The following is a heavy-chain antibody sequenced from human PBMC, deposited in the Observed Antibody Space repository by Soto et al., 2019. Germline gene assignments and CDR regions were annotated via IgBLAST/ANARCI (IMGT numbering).Heavy chain of an antibody. V-gene: IGHV4-59*01. CDR1: GGSISNYY. J-gene: IGHJ5*02. D-gene: IGHD3-16*01. CDR2: MYYNGNI. CDR3: ASGGNWFDP. Sequence: SETLSLTCNVSGGSISNYYWTWIRQSPEKGLEWIGYMYYNGNINYNPSLKSRVTISIDTSKNQFSLTLKSVTAADTAVYYCASGGNWFDPWGQGALVTVSS.